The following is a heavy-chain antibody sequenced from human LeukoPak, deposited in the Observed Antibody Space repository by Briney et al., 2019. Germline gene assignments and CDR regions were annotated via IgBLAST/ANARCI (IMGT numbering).Heavy chain of an antibody. CDR1: GGSLSGYY. Sequence: SETLSLTCAVSGGSLSGYYWTWIRQPPGKGLEWIGDINHSGSTNYNPSLKSRVTISVDTSKKQFFLKLSSVTAADTAVYYCARTGYSSGWYFSNWGQGTLVTVSS. CDR3: ARTGYSSGWYFSN. V-gene: IGHV4-34*01. D-gene: IGHD6-19*01. CDR2: INHSGST. J-gene: IGHJ4*02.